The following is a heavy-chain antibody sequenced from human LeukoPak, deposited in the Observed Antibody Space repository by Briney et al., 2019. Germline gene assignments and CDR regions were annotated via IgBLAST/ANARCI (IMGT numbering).Heavy chain of an antibody. V-gene: IGHV4-4*02. CDR1: GGSISSSNW. CDR2: IYHSGST. CDR3: ATYYDGGGYRFDY. J-gene: IGHJ4*02. Sequence: PSGTLSLTCAVSGGSISSSNWWNWVRQPPGKGLEWIGEIYHSGSTDYNPSLKSRVTISVDKSKNQFSLKLSSVTAADTAVYYCATYYDGGGYRFDYWGQGTLVTVSS. D-gene: IGHD3-22*01.